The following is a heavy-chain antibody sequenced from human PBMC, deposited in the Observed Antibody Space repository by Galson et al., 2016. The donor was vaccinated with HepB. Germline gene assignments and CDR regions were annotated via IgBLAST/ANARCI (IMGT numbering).Heavy chain of an antibody. V-gene: IGHV1-46*01. CDR1: GNTFSNNF. Sequence: SVKVSCKASGNTFSNNFIHWVRQAPGQGLEWVGFINPGDGTTFYAQKFQGRVIMTRDTSASTVYMELTSLRSEDTAVYYCARDFASSPGDIVVVASARNWFDSWGQGTLVTVSS. J-gene: IGHJ5*01. CDR2: INPGDGTT. CDR3: ARDFASSPGDIVVVASARNWFDS. D-gene: IGHD2-15*01.